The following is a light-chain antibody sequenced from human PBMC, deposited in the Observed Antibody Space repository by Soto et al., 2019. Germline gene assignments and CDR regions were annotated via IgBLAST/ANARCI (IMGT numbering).Light chain of an antibody. J-gene: IGLJ1*01. CDR3: SSYTNATTYV. CDR2: DVS. V-gene: IGLV2-14*01. CDR1: SSDVGAYNY. Sequence: QSALTQPASGSGSPGPSITISCTGTSSDVGAYNYDSWYQQYPGEAPKVIIYDVSHRPAGVSKRFSGSKSGNTASLTISGLQTQDEADYYCSSYTNATTYVFGTGTKLTVL.